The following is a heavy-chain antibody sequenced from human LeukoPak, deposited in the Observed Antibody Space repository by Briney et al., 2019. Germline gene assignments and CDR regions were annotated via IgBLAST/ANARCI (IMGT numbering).Heavy chain of an antibody. Sequence: ASVKVSCKASGYTFTGYYMHWVRQAPGQGLEWMGWINPNSGGTNYAQKFQGRVTMTRDTSISTAYMELSRLRSDDTAVYYCARDLGVPYCSSTSCPTNWFDPWGQGTLVTVSS. D-gene: IGHD2-2*01. V-gene: IGHV1-2*02. CDR3: ARDLGVPYCSSTSCPTNWFDP. J-gene: IGHJ5*02. CDR1: GYTFTGYY. CDR2: INPNSGGT.